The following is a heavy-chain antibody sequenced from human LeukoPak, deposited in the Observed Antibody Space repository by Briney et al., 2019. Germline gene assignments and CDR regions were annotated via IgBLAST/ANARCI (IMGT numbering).Heavy chain of an antibody. V-gene: IGHV3-30*14. D-gene: IGHD3-22*01. CDR1: GFTFSSYA. J-gene: IGHJ4*02. Sequence: GGSLRLSCAASGFTFSSYAMHWVRQAPGKGLEWVAFIQYDGTNKYYADSVKGRFTISRDNSKNTLYLQMNSLRAEDTAVYYCARVGGSYYDSSGYRDYWGQGTLVTVSS. CDR2: IQYDGTNK. CDR3: ARVGGSYYDSSGYRDY.